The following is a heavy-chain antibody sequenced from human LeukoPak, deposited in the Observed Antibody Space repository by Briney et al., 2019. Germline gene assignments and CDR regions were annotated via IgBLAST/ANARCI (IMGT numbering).Heavy chain of an antibody. Sequence: SETLSLTCTVSGGSISSYYWSWIRQPPGKGLEWIGYIYYSGSTNYNPSLKSRVTISVDTSKNQFSLKLSSVTAADTAVYYCARVGLSSGWYGDYWGQGTLVTVSS. CDR2: IYYSGST. D-gene: IGHD6-19*01. CDR3: ARVGLSSGWYGDY. J-gene: IGHJ4*02. V-gene: IGHV4-59*12. CDR1: GGSISSYY.